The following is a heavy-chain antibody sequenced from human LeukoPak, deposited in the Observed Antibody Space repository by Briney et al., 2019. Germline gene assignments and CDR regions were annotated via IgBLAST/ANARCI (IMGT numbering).Heavy chain of an antibody. CDR3: AKWEGSIYYGSGASFDY. Sequence: SETLSLTCTVSGGSISSSNYYWGWIRQSPGKGLEWMGTIYYSGSTYYNPSLKSRVTISVDTSKNQFSLKLSSVTAADTAVYYCAKWEGSIYYGSGASFDYWGQGTLVTVSS. D-gene: IGHD3-10*01. CDR1: GGSISSSNYY. CDR2: IYYSGST. V-gene: IGHV4-39*07. J-gene: IGHJ4*02.